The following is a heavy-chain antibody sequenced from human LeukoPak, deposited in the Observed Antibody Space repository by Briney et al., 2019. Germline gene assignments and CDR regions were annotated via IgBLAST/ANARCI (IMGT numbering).Heavy chain of an antibody. Sequence: GGSLRLSCAASGFTVSSNYMHWVRQAPGKGLVWVSRSNSDGSSTSYADSVKGRFTISRDNAKNTLYLQMNSLRAEDTAVYYCARVGEVAGRAIDQWGQGTLVTVSS. CDR2: SNSDGSST. V-gene: IGHV3-74*01. CDR1: GFTVSSNY. J-gene: IGHJ4*02. D-gene: IGHD5-12*01. CDR3: ARVGEVAGRAIDQ.